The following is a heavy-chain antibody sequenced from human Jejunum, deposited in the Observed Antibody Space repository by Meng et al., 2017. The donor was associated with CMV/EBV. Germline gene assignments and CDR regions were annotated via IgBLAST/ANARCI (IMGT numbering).Heavy chain of an antibody. V-gene: IGHV3-74*01. CDR3: ATSPSINRD. CDR2: IKSDGSGT. D-gene: IGHD5-12*01. Sequence: SWAASGFALSTYWMQWVRQAPGKGLVWVSNIKSDGSGTNYADSVKGRFTISRDNAKNTLYLEMNSLRVEDTAVYYCATSPSINRDWGQGTLVTVSS. J-gene: IGHJ4*02. CDR1: GFALSTYW.